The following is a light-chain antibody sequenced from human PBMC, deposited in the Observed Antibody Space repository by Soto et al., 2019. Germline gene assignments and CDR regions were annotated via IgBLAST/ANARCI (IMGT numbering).Light chain of an antibody. CDR2: DAS. CDR3: QRRRLWPLT. V-gene: IGKV3-11*01. Sequence: EVVLTQSPSTLSLSPGERATLSCRATQSVSNHLAWYQHRPGQAPRLLIYDASNRATDIPARFTGSGSGTDFTLPSSRLEPEGSEVYYCQRRRLWPLTSGGANKVEIK. J-gene: IGKJ4*01. CDR1: QSVSNH.